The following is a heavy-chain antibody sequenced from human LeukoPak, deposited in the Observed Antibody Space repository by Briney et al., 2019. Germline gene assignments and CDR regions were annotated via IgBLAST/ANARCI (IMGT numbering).Heavy chain of an antibody. J-gene: IGHJ6*03. V-gene: IGHV4-4*09. CDR1: GGSISSYY. CDR3: ARHPYCSGGSCYSYYYYYMDV. CDR2: IYTSGST. Sequence: PSETLSLTCTVSGGSISSYYWSWIRQPPGKGLEWIGYIYTSGSTNYNPSLKSRVTISVDTSKNQFSLKLSSVTAADTAVYYCARHPYCSGGSCYSYYYYYMDVWGKGTTVTVSS. D-gene: IGHD2-15*01.